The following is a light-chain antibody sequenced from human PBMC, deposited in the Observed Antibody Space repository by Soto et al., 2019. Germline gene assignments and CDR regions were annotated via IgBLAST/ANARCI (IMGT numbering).Light chain of an antibody. Sequence: QSALTQPPSASGSPGQSVAMSCTGTSSDIGGYNYVSWYQQHPGKAPKLIIYEVSKRPSGVPDRVSGSKSGNTASLTVSGLQAEDEADYYCTSYAGSNNLVFAGGTKVTVL. V-gene: IGLV2-8*01. CDR2: EVS. CDR1: SSDIGGYNY. CDR3: TSYAGSNNLV. J-gene: IGLJ3*02.